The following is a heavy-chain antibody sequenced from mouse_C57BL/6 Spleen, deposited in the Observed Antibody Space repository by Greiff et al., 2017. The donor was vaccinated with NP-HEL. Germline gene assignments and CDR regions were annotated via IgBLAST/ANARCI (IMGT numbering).Heavy chain of an antibody. CDR3: ARKDGNYWFAY. CDR1: GYSITSGYY. V-gene: IGHV3-6*01. J-gene: IGHJ3*01. Sequence: EVQLQESGPGLVKPSQSLSLTCSVTGYSITSGYYWNWIRQFPGNKLEWMGYISYDGSNNYNPSLKNRISITRDTSKNQFCLKLNSVTTEDTATYYCARKDGNYWFAYWGQGTLVTVSA. CDR2: ISYDGSN. D-gene: IGHD2-1*01.